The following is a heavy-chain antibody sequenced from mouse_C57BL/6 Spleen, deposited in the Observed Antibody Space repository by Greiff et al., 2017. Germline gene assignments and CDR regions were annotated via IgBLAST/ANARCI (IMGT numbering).Heavy chain of an antibody. CDR2: ISNLAYSI. Sequence: EVMLVESGGGLVQPGGSLKLSCAASGFTFSDYGMAWVRQAPRKGPEWVAFISNLAYSIYYADTVTGRFTISRENAKNTLYLEMSRLRSEDTAVYYCARHEGGTKDYAMDYWGQGTSVTVSS. CDR3: ARHEGGTKDYAMDY. V-gene: IGHV5-15*04. J-gene: IGHJ4*01. CDR1: GFTFSDYG. D-gene: IGHD4-1*01.